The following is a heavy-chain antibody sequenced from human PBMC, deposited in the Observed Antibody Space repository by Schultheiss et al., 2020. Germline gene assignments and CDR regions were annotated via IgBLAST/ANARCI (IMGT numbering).Heavy chain of an antibody. D-gene: IGHD1-1*01. CDR2: ISSSSSYI. V-gene: IGHV3-21*04. J-gene: IGHJ6*02. CDR1: GFTFSSYS. Sequence: GGSLRLSCAASGFTFSSYSMNWVRQAPGKGLEWVSSISSSSSYIYYADSVKGRFTTSRDNSKNTLYLQMNSLRAEDTAVYYCARCTIRSYGMDVWGQGTTVTGSS. CDR3: ARCTIRSYGMDV.